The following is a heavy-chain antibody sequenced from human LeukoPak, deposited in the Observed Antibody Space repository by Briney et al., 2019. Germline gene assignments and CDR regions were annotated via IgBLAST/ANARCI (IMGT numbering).Heavy chain of an antibody. J-gene: IGHJ4*02. V-gene: IGHV4-38-2*01. CDR1: GYSISSGYY. Sequence: KASETLSLTCAVSGYSISSGYYWGWIRQPPGKGLDWIGSIYHSGSTYYNPSLKSRVTISVDTSKNQFSLKLSSVTAADTAVYYCARGSIVGATTSFDYWGQGTLVTVSS. CDR3: ARGSIVGATTSFDY. CDR2: IYHSGST. D-gene: IGHD1-26*01.